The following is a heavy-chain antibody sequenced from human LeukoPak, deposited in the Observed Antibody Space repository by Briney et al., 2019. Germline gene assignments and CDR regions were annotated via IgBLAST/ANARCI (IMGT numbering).Heavy chain of an antibody. J-gene: IGHJ1*01. Sequence: GASVKVSCKASGYTFTSYGISWVRQAPGQGLEWMGRIIPIFGTANYAQKFQGRVTITTDESTSTAYMELSSLRSEDTAVYYCARDSSGGSCYEHWGQGTLVTVSS. D-gene: IGHD2-15*01. CDR2: IIPIFGTA. CDR3: ARDSSGGSCYEH. V-gene: IGHV1-69*05. CDR1: GYTFTSYG.